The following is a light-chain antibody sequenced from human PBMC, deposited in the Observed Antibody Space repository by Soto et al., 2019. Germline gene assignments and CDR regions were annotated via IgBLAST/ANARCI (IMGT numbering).Light chain of an antibody. J-gene: IGKJ1*01. CDR2: GAS. V-gene: IGKV3-20*01. CDR1: QSVSSSY. Sequence: EIVLTQSPGTLSLSPGERASLSCRVSQSVSSSYLAWYQQKPGQAPRLLIYGASSGATGIPDRFSGSGSGTDFTLTISRLEPEDFAVYYCQHYGSSWTFGQGTKVDIK. CDR3: QHYGSSWT.